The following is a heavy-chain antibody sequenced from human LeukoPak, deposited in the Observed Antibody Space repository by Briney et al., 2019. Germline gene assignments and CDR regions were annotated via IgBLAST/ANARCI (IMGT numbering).Heavy chain of an antibody. CDR2: ISGSGGST. D-gene: IGHD6-13*01. Sequence: PGGSLRLSCAAFGFTFSSYAMSWVRQAPGKGLEWVSAISGSGGSTYYADSVKGRFTISRDNSKNTLYLQMNSLRAEDTAVYFCAKQSAGSAAWYSLHYDFWGQGTLVTVSS. CDR1: GFTFSSYA. J-gene: IGHJ4*02. CDR3: AKQSAGSAAWYSLHYDF. V-gene: IGHV3-23*01.